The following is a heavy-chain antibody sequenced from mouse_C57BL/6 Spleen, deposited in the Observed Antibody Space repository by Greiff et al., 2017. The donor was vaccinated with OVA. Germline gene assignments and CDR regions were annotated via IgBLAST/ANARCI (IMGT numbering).Heavy chain of an antibody. CDR2: INPSSGYT. D-gene: IGHD2-3*01. Sequence: QVQLQQSGAELAKPGASVKLSCKASGYTFTSYWMHWVKQRPGQGLEWIGYINPSSGYTKYNQKFKDKATLTADNFSSTAYMQLSSLTYEDSAVYYCARGEYGDGYYYFDYWGQGTTLTVSS. CDR1: GYTFTSYW. V-gene: IGHV1-7*01. J-gene: IGHJ2*01. CDR3: ARGEYGDGYYYFDY.